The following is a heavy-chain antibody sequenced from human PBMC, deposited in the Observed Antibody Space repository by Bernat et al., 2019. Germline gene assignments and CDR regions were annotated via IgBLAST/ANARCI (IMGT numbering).Heavy chain of an antibody. CDR1: GFTFSVSW. CDR2: INQDGSEK. Sequence: EVQLVESGGGLVQPGGSLRLSCAASGFTFSVSWMSWVRQAPGKGLEWVANINQDGSEKDYVDSVRGRFTISRDNAKNSLYLQMNSLRADDTAGYYCARSPRTGDVDYWGQGTLVTVSS. D-gene: IGHD7-27*01. CDR3: ARSPRTGDVDY. V-gene: IGHV3-7*03. J-gene: IGHJ4*02.